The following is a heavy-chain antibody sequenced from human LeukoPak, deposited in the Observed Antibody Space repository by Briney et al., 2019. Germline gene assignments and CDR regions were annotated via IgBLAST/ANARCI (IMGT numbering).Heavy chain of an antibody. J-gene: IGHJ4*02. CDR3: ARHCPEFYYFDY. CDR1: GGSISSYY. V-gene: IGHV4-59*08. D-gene: IGHD1-14*01. CDR2: IYYSGST. Sequence: NSSETLSLTCTVSGGSISSYYWSWVRQPPGKGLEWIGYIYYSGSTNYNPSLKSRVTISVDTSKNQFSLKLSSVTAADTAVYYCARHCPEFYYFDYWGQGTLVTVSS.